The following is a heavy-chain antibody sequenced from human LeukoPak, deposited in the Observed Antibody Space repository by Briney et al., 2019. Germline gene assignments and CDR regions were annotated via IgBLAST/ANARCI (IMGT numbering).Heavy chain of an antibody. D-gene: IGHD4/OR15-4a*01. J-gene: IGHJ4*02. CDR2: IHNNGRT. CDR1: DESISTCY. V-gene: IGHV4-59*07. Sequence: SYTLSLTCTGSDESISTCYWNWIRQSPGKGLDGIGYIHNNGRTNHNPSLKSRVTMSVDTSKNQFSLMLTSVTAADTAVYYCARKHIYGAYFDYWGQGTLVTVSS. CDR3: ARKHIYGAYFDY.